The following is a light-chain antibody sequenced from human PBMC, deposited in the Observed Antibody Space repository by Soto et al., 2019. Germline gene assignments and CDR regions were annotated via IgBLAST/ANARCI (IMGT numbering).Light chain of an antibody. J-gene: IGLJ2*01. CDR1: SSDVGGYNY. CDR2: AVS. Sequence: QSALTQPPSASGSPGQSVTISCTGTSSDVGGYNYVSWYQQHPGKAPKLMIYAVSKPPSGVPDRFSGSKSGNTASLTVSGLQAEDEADYYCSSYAGSNIVVFGGGTKLTVL. V-gene: IGLV2-8*01. CDR3: SSYAGSNIVV.